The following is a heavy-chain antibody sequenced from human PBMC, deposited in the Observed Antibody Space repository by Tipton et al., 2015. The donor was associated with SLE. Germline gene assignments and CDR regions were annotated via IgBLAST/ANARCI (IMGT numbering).Heavy chain of an antibody. CDR2: IYYSGST. Sequence: TLSLTCTVSGGPISSHYWSWIRQPPGKGLEWIGYIYYSGSTNYNPSLKSRVTISVDTSKNQFSLRLSSVTAADTAVYYCARDFAAGKDYWGQGTLVTVSS. V-gene: IGHV4-59*11. CDR3: ARDFAAGKDY. J-gene: IGHJ4*02. D-gene: IGHD6-13*01. CDR1: GGPISSHY.